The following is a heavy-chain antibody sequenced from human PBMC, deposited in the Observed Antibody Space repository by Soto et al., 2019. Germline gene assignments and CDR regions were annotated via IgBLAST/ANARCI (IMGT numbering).Heavy chain of an antibody. Sequence: QVQLVQSGADVKKPGSSVKVSCKTSGGPFGSSAISWVRQAPAQGLEWMGEIIPVFDKANYAQNFQGRLTITADEPTGTVFMQLSSLRSEDTAVYFCARLRRDWGDAFDLWGLGTFATVSS. D-gene: IGHD3-16*01. V-gene: IGHV1-69*01. CDR3: ARLRRDWGDAFDL. CDR2: IIPVFDKA. CDR1: GGPFGSSA. J-gene: IGHJ3*01.